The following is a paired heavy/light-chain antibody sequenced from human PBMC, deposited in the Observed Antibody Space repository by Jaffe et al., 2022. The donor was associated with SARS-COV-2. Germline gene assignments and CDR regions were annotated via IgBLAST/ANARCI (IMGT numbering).Light chain of an antibody. Sequence: DIVMTQSPDSLAVTLGERATINCKSSQSVFYGSNNKTYLAWYQQRPGQPPNLLIYWASTRESGVPDRFSGSGSGTDFTLTISSLQAEDVAVYYCQQYYTTPLTFGGGTRVEIK. CDR1: QSVFYGSNNKTY. J-gene: IGKJ4*01. CDR3: QQYYTTPLT. V-gene: IGKV4-1*01. CDR2: WAS.
Heavy chain of an antibody. CDR2: ISSDGGHQ. D-gene: IGHD2-21*01. CDR3: AKDPSPSGDTILDY. Sequence: QVQLVESGGGVVQPGRSLRLSCVGSGFNFSNYGMHWVRQAPGKGLEWLALISSDGGHQYHGDSVKGRFTISRDNSNNTLYLQMSALRVEDTAIYYCAKDPSPSGDTILDYWGQGTLVTVSS. CDR1: GFNFSNYG. J-gene: IGHJ4*02. V-gene: IGHV3-30*18.